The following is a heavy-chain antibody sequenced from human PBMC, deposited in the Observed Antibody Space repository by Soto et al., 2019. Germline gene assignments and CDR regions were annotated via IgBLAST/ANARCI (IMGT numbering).Heavy chain of an antibody. J-gene: IGHJ4*02. CDR2: ISGSGAGT. CDR3: AKERSVVATTPDFDY. V-gene: IGHV3-23*01. Sequence: PGGSLRLSCAASGFTFSDYYIHWVRQAPGKGLEWVSSISGSGAGTYYADSVKGRFTISRDNSKNTLYLQMNSLRAEDTAVYYCAKERSVVATTPDFDYWGQGTLVTVSS. CDR1: GFTFSDYY. D-gene: IGHD5-12*01.